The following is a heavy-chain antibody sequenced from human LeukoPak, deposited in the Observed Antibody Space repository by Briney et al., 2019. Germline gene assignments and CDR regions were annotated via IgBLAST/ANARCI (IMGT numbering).Heavy chain of an antibody. CDR2: IYYSGST. Sequence: PSETLSLTCTVSGGSISSYYWSWIRQPPGKGLEWIGYIYYSGSTNYNPSLKSRVTISVDTSKNQFSLKLSSVTAADTAVYYCAGGYSGGWYSPQYYFDCWGQGTLVTVSS. V-gene: IGHV4-59*01. CDR1: GGSISSYY. CDR3: AGGYSGGWYSPQYYFDC. D-gene: IGHD6-19*01. J-gene: IGHJ4*02.